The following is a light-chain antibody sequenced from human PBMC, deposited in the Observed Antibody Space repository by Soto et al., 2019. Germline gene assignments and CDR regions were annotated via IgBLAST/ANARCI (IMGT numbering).Light chain of an antibody. J-gene: IGKJ1*01. CDR3: QQYNSYSPT. CDR2: AAS. V-gene: IGKV1-9*01. CDR1: QDIAIY. Sequence: IQLTQSPSSLSASVGDRVTITCRASQDIAIYLAWYQQKPGEAPKLLIYAASTLYGGVPSRFSGSGSGTDFALTITSLQDEDFANYYCQQYNSYSPTFGQGTKVDIK.